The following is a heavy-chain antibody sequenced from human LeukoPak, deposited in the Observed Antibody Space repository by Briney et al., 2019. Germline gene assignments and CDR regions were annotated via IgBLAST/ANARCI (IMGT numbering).Heavy chain of an antibody. J-gene: IGHJ4*02. CDR2: ISGSGSST. V-gene: IGHV3-23*01. CDR1: GFTFSSYA. Sequence: PGGSLRLSCAASGFTFSSYAMSWVRQAPGKGLEWVSAISGSGSSTYYADSVKGRFTISRDNSKNTLYLQMNSLRAEDTAVYYCAKADSRAYYDFWSGYYTFDYWGQGTLVTVSS. D-gene: IGHD3-3*01. CDR3: AKADSRAYYDFWSGYYTFDY.